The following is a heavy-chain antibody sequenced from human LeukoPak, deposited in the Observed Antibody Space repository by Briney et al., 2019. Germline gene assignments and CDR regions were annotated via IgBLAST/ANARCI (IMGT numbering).Heavy chain of an antibody. CDR2: IKQDGSER. Sequence: GGSLRLSCTTSGFTFSSYWMSWVRQAPGKGLEWVANIKQDGSERYYVDSVKGRFTISRDNAKNSLYLQMNSLRAEDTAVYYCARDRALYDSRGCYYTEDDYWGQGTLVTVSS. CDR3: ARDRALYDSRGCYYTEDDY. J-gene: IGHJ4*02. D-gene: IGHD3-22*01. V-gene: IGHV3-7*01. CDR1: GFTFSSYW.